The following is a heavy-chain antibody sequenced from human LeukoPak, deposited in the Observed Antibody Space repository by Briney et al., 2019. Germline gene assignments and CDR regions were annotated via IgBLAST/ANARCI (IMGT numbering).Heavy chain of an antibody. J-gene: IGHJ4*02. D-gene: IGHD3/OR15-3a*01. CDR1: GVSISSSNSY. CDR3: ARQTGSGLFILP. CDR2: ICYSGNT. Sequence: SETLSLTCTVSGVSISSSNSYWGWIRQPPGKGLEWIGSICYSGNTYYNASLKSQVSISIDTSKNQFSLKLTSVTAADTAVYYCARQTGSGLFILPGGQGTLVTVSS. V-gene: IGHV4-39*01.